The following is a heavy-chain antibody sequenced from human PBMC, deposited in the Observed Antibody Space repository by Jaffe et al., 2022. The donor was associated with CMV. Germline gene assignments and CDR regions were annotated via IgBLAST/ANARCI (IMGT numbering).Heavy chain of an antibody. CDR2: ISWNSGSI. D-gene: IGHD1-7*01. V-gene: IGHV3-9*01. Sequence: EVQLVESGGGLVQPGRSLRLSCAASGFTFDDYAMHWVRQAPGKGLEWVSGISWNSGSIGYADSVKGRFTISRDNAKNSLYLQMNSLRAEDTALYYCAKDIFRNYGQEAFDYWGQGTLVTVSS. CDR1: GFTFDDYA. CDR3: AKDIFRNYGQEAFDY. J-gene: IGHJ4*02.